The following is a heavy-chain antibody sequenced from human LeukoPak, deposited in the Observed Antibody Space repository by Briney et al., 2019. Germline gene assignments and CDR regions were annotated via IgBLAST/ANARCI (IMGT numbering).Heavy chain of an antibody. CDR2: IDWKGGWI. V-gene: IGHV3-20*04. CDR1: GFNFDDYG. CDR3: ASFEY. Sequence: GGSLRLSCAASGFNFDDYGMTWVRQVPGKGLEWVCGIDWKGGWIHYADSVKGRFTVSRDSARNSLYLQMNSLRGEDTAVYYCASFEYWGQGTLVTVSS. J-gene: IGHJ4*02.